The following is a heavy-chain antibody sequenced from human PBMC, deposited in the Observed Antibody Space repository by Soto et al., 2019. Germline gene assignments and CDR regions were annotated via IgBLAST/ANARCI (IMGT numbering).Heavy chain of an antibody. CDR3: AREAGTTRQNYYYYMDV. V-gene: IGHV1-18*01. CDR1: GFTFTCYA. Sequence: ASVKASCKASGFTFTCYAISWVQQAPGQGLEWMGWISAYNGNTNYAQKLQGRVTMTTDTSTSTAYMELRSLRSDDTAVYYCAREAGTTRQNYYYYMDVWGKGTTVTVSS. CDR2: ISAYNGNT. D-gene: IGHD1-1*01. J-gene: IGHJ6*03.